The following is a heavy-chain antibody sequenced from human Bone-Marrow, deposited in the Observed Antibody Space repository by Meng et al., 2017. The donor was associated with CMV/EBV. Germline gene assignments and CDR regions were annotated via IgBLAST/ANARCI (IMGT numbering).Heavy chain of an antibody. V-gene: IGHV3-30*14. Sequence: GESLKISCAASGFTFNNYAMHWVRQAPGKGLEWVAVISYDGSNKYYADSVKGRFTISRDNSKDTLYLQMNSLRAEDTAVYYCAIGGYYDCWSGQWGLDYWGQGTLVTVYS. CDR2: ISYDGSNK. J-gene: IGHJ4*02. CDR3: AIGGYYDCWSGQWGLDY. D-gene: IGHD3-3*01. CDR1: GFTFNNYA.